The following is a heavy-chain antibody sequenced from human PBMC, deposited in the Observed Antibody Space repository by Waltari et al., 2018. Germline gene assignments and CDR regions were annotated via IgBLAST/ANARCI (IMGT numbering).Heavy chain of an antibody. CDR1: GGSISSSSYY. D-gene: IGHD4-17*01. CDR3: ARLGATVVKGGAFDI. Sequence: QLQLQESGPGLVKPSETLSLTCTVSGGSISSSSYYWGWIRQPPGKGLEWIGSIYYSWSNYSHPSLKSRVTISVDTSKNQFSLKLSSVTAADTAVYYCARLGATVVKGGAFDIWGQGTMVTVSS. J-gene: IGHJ3*02. V-gene: IGHV4-39*01. CDR2: IYYSWSN.